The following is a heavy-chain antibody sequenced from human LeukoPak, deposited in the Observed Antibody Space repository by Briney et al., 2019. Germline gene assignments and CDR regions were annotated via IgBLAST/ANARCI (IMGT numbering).Heavy chain of an antibody. CDR3: ARDSSHIVVVTAIPGGFDP. CDR2: MNPNSGNT. J-gene: IGHJ5*02. V-gene: IGHV1-8*01. D-gene: IGHD2-21*02. Sequence: ASVKVSFKASGYTFTSYDINWVRQATGQGLEWMGWMNPNSGNTGYAQKFQGRVTMTRNTSISTAYMELSSLRSEDTAVYYCARDSSHIVVVTAIPGGFDPWGQGTLVTVSS. CDR1: GYTFTSYD.